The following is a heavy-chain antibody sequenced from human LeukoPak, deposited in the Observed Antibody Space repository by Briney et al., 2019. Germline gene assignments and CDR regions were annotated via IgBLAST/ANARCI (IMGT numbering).Heavy chain of an antibody. CDR2: IYRGGSK. CDR3: ARIFYYGSGNNWFDP. V-gene: IGHV3-53*01. D-gene: IGHD3-10*01. CDR1: GFTVSSNY. J-gene: IGHJ5*02. Sequence: GGSLRLSCAASGFTVSSNYMSWVRQAPGKGLEWVSVIYRGGSKDYGVSVKGRFTISRDNSKNTLYLQMNSLRAEDTAIYYCARIFYYGSGNNWFDPWGQGTLVTVSS.